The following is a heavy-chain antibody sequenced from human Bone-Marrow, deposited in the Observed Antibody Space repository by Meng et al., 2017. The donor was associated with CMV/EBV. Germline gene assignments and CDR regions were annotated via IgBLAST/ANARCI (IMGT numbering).Heavy chain of an antibody. CDR3: AKDQRDGISYLDY. Sequence: GGSLRLSCAASGFTVSSNYMSWVRQAPGKGLEWVSVIYSGGSTYYADSVKGRFTISRDNSKNTLYLQMNSLRAEDTAVYYCAKDQRDGISYLDYWGQGTLVTVSS. D-gene: IGHD1-14*01. CDR1: GFTVSSNY. CDR2: IYSGGST. V-gene: IGHV3-66*01. J-gene: IGHJ4*02.